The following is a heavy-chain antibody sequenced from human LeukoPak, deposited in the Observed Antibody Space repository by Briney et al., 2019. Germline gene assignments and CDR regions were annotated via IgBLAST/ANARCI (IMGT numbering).Heavy chain of an antibody. D-gene: IGHD3-10*01. J-gene: IGHJ6*02. CDR1: GGSFSGYY. CDR2: INQSGST. Sequence: PSETLSLTCAVYGGSFSGYYWSWIRQPPGKGLEWIGEINQSGSTNYNPSLKSRVTISVDTSKSQFSLKLSSVTAADTAVYYCARDAYYGSTYCYYGMDVWGQGTTVTVSS. CDR3: ARDAYYGSTYCYYGMDV. V-gene: IGHV4-34*01.